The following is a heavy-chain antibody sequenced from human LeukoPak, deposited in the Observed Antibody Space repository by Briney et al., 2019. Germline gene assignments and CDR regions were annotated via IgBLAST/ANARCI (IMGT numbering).Heavy chain of an antibody. CDR1: GYTLTELS. J-gene: IGHJ3*02. V-gene: IGHV1-24*01. CDR2: FDPEDSET. D-gene: IGHD1-14*01. CDR3: ATTHRESDAFDI. Sequence: ASVKVSCKVSGYTLTELSMHWVRQAPGKGLEWMGGFDPEDSETIYAQKFQGRVTMTEDTSTDTAYMELSSLRSEDTAVYYCATTHRESDAFDIWGQGTMVTVSS.